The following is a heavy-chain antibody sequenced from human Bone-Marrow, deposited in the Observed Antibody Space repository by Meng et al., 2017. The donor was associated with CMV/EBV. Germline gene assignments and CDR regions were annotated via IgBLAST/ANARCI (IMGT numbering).Heavy chain of an antibody. J-gene: IGHJ5*02. CDR3: TRVGCSAGSCYSAAS. CDR1: CTFSDDY. CDR2: IRNKANSYNT. Sequence: CTFSDDYMDWVRQAPGKGLEWVGRIRNKANSYNTEYAASVKGRFTFSRDDSKNSLFLQMNSLKTEDTAIYYCTRVGCSAGSCYSAASWGQGTLVTVSS. D-gene: IGHD2-15*01. V-gene: IGHV3-72*01.